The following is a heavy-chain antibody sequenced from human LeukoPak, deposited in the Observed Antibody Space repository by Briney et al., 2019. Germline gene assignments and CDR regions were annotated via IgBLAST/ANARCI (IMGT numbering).Heavy chain of an antibody. CDR1: GGSISSSSYY. J-gene: IGHJ4*02. CDR2: IYYSGST. V-gene: IGHV4-39*02. CDR3: ARDSGSYYFDY. Sequence: SETLSLTCTVSGGSISSSSYYWGWIRQPPGKGLEWIGNIYYSGSTYYNPSLKSRVTISVDTSKNQFSLNLSSVTAADTAVYYCARDSGSYYFDYWGQGTLVTVSS. D-gene: IGHD1-26*01.